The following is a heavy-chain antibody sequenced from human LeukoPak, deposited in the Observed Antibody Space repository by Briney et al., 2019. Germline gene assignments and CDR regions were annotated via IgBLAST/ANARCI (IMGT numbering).Heavy chain of an antibody. J-gene: IGHJ4*02. D-gene: IGHD4-11*01. CDR3: ARADDYSLLYYFDY. V-gene: IGHV1-18*01. CDR1: GYTFTSYG. CDR2: ISAYNGNT. Sequence: ASVNVSCKASGYTFTSYGISWVRQAPGQGLEWMGWISAYNGNTNYAQKLQGRVTMTTDTSTSTAYMELRSLRSDDTAVYCCARADDYSLLYYFDYWGQGTLVTVSS.